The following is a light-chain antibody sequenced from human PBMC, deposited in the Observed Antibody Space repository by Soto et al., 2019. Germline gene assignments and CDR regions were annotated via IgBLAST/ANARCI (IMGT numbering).Light chain of an antibody. CDR2: GTS. V-gene: IGKV3-20*01. CDR1: QTISSNY. CDR3: QQYVSRT. J-gene: IGKJ1*01. Sequence: DIVLTQSPGTLSVSPGERATLSCRASQTISSNYLAWYQQKPGQPPSLLIYGTSSRATGIPDRFSGSGSGTDFSLTISRLEPEDSAIYYCQQYVSRTFGQGTKVEIK.